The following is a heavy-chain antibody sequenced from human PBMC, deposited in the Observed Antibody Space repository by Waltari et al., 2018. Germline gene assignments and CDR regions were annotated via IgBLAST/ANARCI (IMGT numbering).Heavy chain of an antibody. V-gene: IGHV3-73*01. CDR2: MRSKPNTCST. J-gene: IGHJ4*02. Sequence: EVQVVESGGGLVQPGGSLKLSCATSGFTFSGSTIHCVRQTSGKGREGIGRMRSKPNTCSTRYTVSVEGMFTISRDDSERTAYLQMSGLMTEDTAVYYCTDGAVTSTDFWGQGTLVTVSS. CDR3: TDGAVTSTDF. D-gene: IGHD4-4*01. CDR1: GFTFSGST.